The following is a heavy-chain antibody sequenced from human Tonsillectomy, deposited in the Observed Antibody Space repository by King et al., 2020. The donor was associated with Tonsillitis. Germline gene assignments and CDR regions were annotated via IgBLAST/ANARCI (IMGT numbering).Heavy chain of an antibody. CDR3: ARSRITTLNDAFDI. D-gene: IGHD3-10*01. CDR2: IYYSGST. V-gene: IGHV4-59*01. J-gene: IGHJ3*02. Sequence: QLQESGPGLPKPSETLSLTSTVSGGSITSYYWSWIPQPPGKGLEWIGYIYYSGSTNYNPSLKSRVTISVDTSKNQFSLKLSSVTAADTAVYYCARSRITTLNDAFDIWGQGTMVTVSS. CDR1: GGSITSYY.